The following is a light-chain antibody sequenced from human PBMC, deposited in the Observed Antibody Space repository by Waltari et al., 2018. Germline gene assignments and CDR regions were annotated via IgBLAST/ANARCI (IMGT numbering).Light chain of an antibody. CDR1: QSISRW. Sequence: DIQKTQSPSTLSVSVGDRVTITCRDSQSISRWFAWFQQKPGKAPTPLIYKAASLGGGVPSRFSGSGSGTEVTLTISSLQPDDVATYYCQQYISYSGSTFGGGTKVEIK. CDR2: KAA. J-gene: IGKJ4*01. CDR3: QQYISYSGST. V-gene: IGKV1-5*03.